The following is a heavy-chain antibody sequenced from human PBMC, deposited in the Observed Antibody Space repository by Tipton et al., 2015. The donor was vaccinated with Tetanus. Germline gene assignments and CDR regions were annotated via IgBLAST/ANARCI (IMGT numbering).Heavy chain of an antibody. J-gene: IGHJ4*02. CDR2: IYESGTT. D-gene: IGHD4-17*01. Sequence: TLSLTCDVSGGSISGGGYSWSWIRQPPGPGKGLEWIGYIYESGTTHYNPSLKSRVTMSLDTSKNQFSVRLTSVTAADTAVYYCARVLPVNRAGWGQGTLVTVSS. CDR1: GGSISGGGYS. CDR3: ARVLPVNRAG. V-gene: IGHV4-30-2*03.